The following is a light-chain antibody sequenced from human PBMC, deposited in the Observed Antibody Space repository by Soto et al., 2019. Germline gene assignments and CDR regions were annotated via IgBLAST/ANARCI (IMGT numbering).Light chain of an antibody. Sequence: QAVLTQPTSASGTPGQRVTISCSGSSSNIGSKYVYCYQQLPGTAPKLLIYRNNQRPSGGPDRFSGSKSGTSASLAISGLRSEDEADYYCAAWDDSLSGLWVFGGGTKVTVL. CDR3: AAWDDSLSGLWV. V-gene: IGLV1-47*01. CDR2: RNN. J-gene: IGLJ3*02. CDR1: SSNIGSKY.